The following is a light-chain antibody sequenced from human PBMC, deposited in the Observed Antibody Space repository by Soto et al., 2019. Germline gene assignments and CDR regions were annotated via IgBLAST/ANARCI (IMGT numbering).Light chain of an antibody. CDR3: RSYTNIATWV. CDR1: RSDVGGFDY. CDR2: EVT. Sequence: QSALTQPASVSGSPGQSITISCTGTRSDVGGFDYVSWYQQHPGDAPKLIIYEVTHRPSGVSNRFSGSKSGNTASLTISGLQAEDEAAYYCRSYTNIATWVFGGGTKVTVL. V-gene: IGLV2-14*01. J-gene: IGLJ3*02.